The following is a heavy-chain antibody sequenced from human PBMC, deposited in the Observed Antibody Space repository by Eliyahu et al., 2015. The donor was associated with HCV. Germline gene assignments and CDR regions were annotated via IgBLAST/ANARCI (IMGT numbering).Heavy chain of an antibody. Sequence: AASGFTFSNAWMNWVRQAPGKGLEWVGRIKSKTDGGTTDYAAPVKGRFTISRDDSKNTLYLQMNSLKTEDTAVYYCTTEGSLPLVLIKPLSAFDYWGQGTLVTVSS. CDR3: TTEGSLPLVLIKPLSAFDY. CDR1: GFTFSNAW. V-gene: IGHV3-15*07. J-gene: IGHJ4*02. D-gene: IGHD3-16*01. CDR2: IKSKTDGGTT.